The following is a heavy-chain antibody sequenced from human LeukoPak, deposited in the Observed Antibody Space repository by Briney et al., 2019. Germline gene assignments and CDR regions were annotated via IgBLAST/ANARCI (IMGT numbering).Heavy chain of an antibody. CDR2: FFLKGST. V-gene: IGHV4-38-2*02. J-gene: IGHJ4*02. D-gene: IGHD2-2*01. CDR3: ARVARCTSCFDVDY. Sequence: PSETLSLTCTVSGYSITSAYYWGWIRQPPGKGLEWTGSFFLKGSTYYNSSLKSRVTISVDTSKNQFSLTLGSVTAADTAVYYCARVARCTSCFDVDYWGQGTLVTVSS. CDR1: GYSITSAYY.